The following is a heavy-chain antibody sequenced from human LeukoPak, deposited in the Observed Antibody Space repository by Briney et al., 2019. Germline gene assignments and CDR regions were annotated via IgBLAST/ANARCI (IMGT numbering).Heavy chain of an antibody. V-gene: IGHV4-4*09. D-gene: IGHD2-2*01. CDR3: ARRPERYCSSTSCYRDWYFDL. CDR1: GGSISSYY. CDR2: IYTSGST. J-gene: IGHJ2*01. Sequence: KPSETLSLTCTVSGGSISSYYWSWIRQPPGKGLEWIGYIYTSGSTNYNPSLKSRVTISVDTSKNQFSLKLSSVTAADTAVYYCARRPERYCSSTSCYRDWYFDLWGRGTLVTVSS.